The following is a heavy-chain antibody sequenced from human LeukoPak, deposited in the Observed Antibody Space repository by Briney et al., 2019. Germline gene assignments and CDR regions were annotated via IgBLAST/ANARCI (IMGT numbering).Heavy chain of an antibody. J-gene: IGHJ5*02. V-gene: IGHV3-48*04. Sequence: GGSLRLSCVASGFTYSNFAMNWVRQAPGKGLEWIADITISGHTKNYADSVKGRFTISRDNAGTSLYLQMNSLRVEDTGVYYCARGDPHADLWGQGTLVTVSS. CDR2: ITISGHTK. CDR1: GFTYSNFA. CDR3: ARGDPHADL.